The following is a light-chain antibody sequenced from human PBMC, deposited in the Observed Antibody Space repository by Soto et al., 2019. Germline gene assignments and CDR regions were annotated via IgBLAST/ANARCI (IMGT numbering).Light chain of an antibody. CDR1: SSNIGNYY. Sequence: QSVLTQPPSVSAAPGQKVTISCSGGSSNIGNYYVSWYQQLPGVAPKLLIFASDKRPSGIPDRFSGSQSGASGTLDITGLQTGDEADYYCGSWDGSLNTYVFGTGTNLTVL. CDR3: GSWDGSLNTYV. CDR2: ASD. V-gene: IGLV1-51*01. J-gene: IGLJ1*01.